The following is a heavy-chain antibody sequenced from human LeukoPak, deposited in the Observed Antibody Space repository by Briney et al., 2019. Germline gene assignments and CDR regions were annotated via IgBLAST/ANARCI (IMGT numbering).Heavy chain of an antibody. CDR2: ISAYNGNT. CDR1: GYTFTSYG. D-gene: IGHD3-22*01. V-gene: IGHV1-18*01. Sequence: GASVKVSCKASGYTFTSYGISWVRQAPGQGLEWMGWISAYNGNTNYAQKLQGRVTMTTDTSTSTAYMELRSLRSDDTAVYYCXRDRYYYDSSGYHDAFDIWGQGTMVTVSS. J-gene: IGHJ3*02. CDR3: XRDRYYYDSSGYHDAFDI.